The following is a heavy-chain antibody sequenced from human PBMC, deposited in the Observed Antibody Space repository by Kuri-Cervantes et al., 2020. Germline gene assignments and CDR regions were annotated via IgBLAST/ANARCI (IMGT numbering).Heavy chain of an antibody. CDR1: GFTFSSYG. CDR2: ISYDGSNK. D-gene: IGHD3-10*01. Sequence: GGSLRLSCAASGFTFSSYGMHWVRQAPGKGLEWVAVISYDGSNKYYADSVKGRFTISRDNSMNTLYLQMNSLRAEDTAVYYCARDPLVEVRGVIRGNWFDPWGQGTLVTVSS. J-gene: IGHJ5*02. V-gene: IGHV3-30*03. CDR3: ARDPLVEVRGVIRGNWFDP.